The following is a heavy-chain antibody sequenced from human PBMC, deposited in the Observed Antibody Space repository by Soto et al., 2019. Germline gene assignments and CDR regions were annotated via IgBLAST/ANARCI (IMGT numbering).Heavy chain of an antibody. D-gene: IGHD2-2*01. V-gene: IGHV1-2*04. J-gene: IGHJ6*03. CDR1: GYTFTGYS. Sequence: ASVKVASKAPGYTFTGYSMRWVLQAPRQWLEWMGWINPNRGGTNYAQKFQGWVTMTRDTSISTAYMELSRLRSDDTAVYYCARMQCSSTSCEVGYMDVWGKGTTVTVSS. CDR3: ARMQCSSTSCEVGYMDV. CDR2: INPNRGGT.